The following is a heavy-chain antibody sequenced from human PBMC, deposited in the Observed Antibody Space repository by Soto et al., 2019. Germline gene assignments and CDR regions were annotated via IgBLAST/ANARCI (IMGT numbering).Heavy chain of an antibody. V-gene: IGHV3-48*03. Sequence: EVQLVESGGGLVQPGGSLRLSCAASGFTFSTYEMNWVRQAPGKGLEWVSYISSSGSTIYYADSVKGRSTISRDNAKNSLYLQMNSLRAEDTAVYYCAREGTLDAFDIWGQGTMVTVSS. CDR2: ISSSGSTI. CDR1: GFTFSTYE. CDR3: AREGTLDAFDI. J-gene: IGHJ3*02. D-gene: IGHD3-10*01.